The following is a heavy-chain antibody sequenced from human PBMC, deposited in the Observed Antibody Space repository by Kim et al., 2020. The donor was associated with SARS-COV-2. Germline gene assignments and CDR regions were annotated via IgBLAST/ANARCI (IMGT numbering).Heavy chain of an antibody. Sequence: SQTLSLTCAISGDSVSSNSAAWNWIRQSPSRGLEWLGRTYYRSKWYNDYAVSVKSRITINPDTSKNQFSLQLNSVTPEDTAVYYCASWHYYDSSGYYPGAFDIWGQGTMVTVSS. CDR3: ASWHYYDSSGYYPGAFDI. CDR1: GDSVSSNSAA. V-gene: IGHV6-1*01. CDR2: TYYRSKWYN. J-gene: IGHJ3*02. D-gene: IGHD3-22*01.